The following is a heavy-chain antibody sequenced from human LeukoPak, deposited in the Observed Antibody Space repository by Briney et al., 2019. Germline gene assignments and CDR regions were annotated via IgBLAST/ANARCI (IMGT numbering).Heavy chain of an antibody. D-gene: IGHD2-21*02. CDR2: INPNSGGT. CDR1: GYTFTGYY. J-gene: IGHJ5*02. V-gene: IGHV1-2*02. CDR3: ARVDRAYCGGDCYRPFDP. Sequence: ASVKVSFKASGYTFTGYYMHWVRQAPGQGLEWMGWINPNSGGTNYAQKFQGRVTMTRDTSISTAYMELSRLRSDDTAVYYCARVDRAYCGGDCYRPFDPWGQGTLVTVSS.